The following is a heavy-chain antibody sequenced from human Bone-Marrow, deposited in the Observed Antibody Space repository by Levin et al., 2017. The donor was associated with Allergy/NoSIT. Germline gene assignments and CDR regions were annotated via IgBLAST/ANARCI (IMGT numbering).Heavy chain of an antibody. V-gene: IGHV3-74*01. CDR2: ITSDGSST. CDR3: GSPYDSYDSGGY. J-gene: IGHJ4*02. D-gene: IGHD2-21*02. CDR1: GFTFSYYW. Sequence: PGGSLRLSCAASGFTFSYYWMYWVRQAPGKGLVWVSRITSDGSSTIYADSVKGRFTISRDNAKNTLYLQMNRLGPEDTAVYYCGSPYDSYDSGGYWGQGTLVTVSS.